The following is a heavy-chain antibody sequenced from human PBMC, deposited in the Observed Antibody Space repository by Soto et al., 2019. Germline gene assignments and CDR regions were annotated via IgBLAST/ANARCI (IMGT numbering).Heavy chain of an antibody. CDR1: GFNFNNFG. CDR3: ARDRAPFCGGDCGLVDV. V-gene: IGHV3-21*01. CDR2: IRTSSSYI. D-gene: IGHD2-21*02. J-gene: IGHJ6*02. Sequence: LRLSCAASGFNFNNFGMNWFRQAPGKGLEWVSSIRTSSSYIYYAESVKGRFTISRDNAKKSLYLEMNRLGVEDTAVYYCARDRAPFCGGDCGLVDVWGQGTSVTVSS.